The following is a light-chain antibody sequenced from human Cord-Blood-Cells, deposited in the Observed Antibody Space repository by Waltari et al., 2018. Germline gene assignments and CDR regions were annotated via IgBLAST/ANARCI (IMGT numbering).Light chain of an antibody. CDR1: QSVSSSY. Sequence: EIVLTQSPGTLSLSPGERATLSCRASQSVSSSYLAWYQQKPGQAPRLLIYGASSRATGIPDRFSGSVSGTGFTLTISRLEPEDFAVYYCQQYGSSPLYTFGQGTKLEIK. CDR2: GAS. V-gene: IGKV3-20*01. J-gene: IGKJ2*01. CDR3: QQYGSSPLYT.